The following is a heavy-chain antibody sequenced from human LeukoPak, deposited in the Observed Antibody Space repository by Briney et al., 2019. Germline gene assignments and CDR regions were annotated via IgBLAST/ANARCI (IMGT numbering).Heavy chain of an antibody. V-gene: IGHV3-48*01. D-gene: IGHD6-13*01. Sequence: GGSLRLSCAASGFTFNRYAMTWVRQAPGQGLEWVSSISGSSSTIYYADSVKGRFTISRDNSKNSLYLQMNSLRAEDPAFYYCARGRSASSWYSDYWGQGTLGTVSS. CDR3: ARGRSASSWYSDY. CDR2: ISGSSSTI. CDR1: GFTFNRYA. J-gene: IGHJ4*02.